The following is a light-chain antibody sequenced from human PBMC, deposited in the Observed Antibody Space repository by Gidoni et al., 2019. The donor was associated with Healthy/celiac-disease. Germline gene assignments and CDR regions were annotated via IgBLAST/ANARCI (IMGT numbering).Light chain of an antibody. V-gene: IGKV1-33*01. Sequence: DIQMTQSPSSLSASVGDRVTITCQASQDISNYLNWYQQKPGKAPKLLINDASNLETGVPSRFSGSGSGTDFTITISSLQPEDIATYYCQQYDNRPYTFGKGTKLEIK. J-gene: IGKJ2*01. CDR3: QQYDNRPYT. CDR2: DAS. CDR1: QDISNY.